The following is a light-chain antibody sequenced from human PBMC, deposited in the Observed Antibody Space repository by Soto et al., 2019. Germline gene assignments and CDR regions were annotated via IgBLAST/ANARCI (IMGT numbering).Light chain of an antibody. V-gene: IGKV1-5*01. CDR3: QQYDNLPQ. CDR2: DAS. CDR1: QSISSW. Sequence: DIQMTQSPSTLSASVGDMFTIACRASQSISSWLAWYQQKPGKAPKLLIYDASSLESGVPSRFSGSGSGTDFTFTISSLQPEDIATYYCQQYDNLPQFGGGTRWIT. J-gene: IGKJ4*01.